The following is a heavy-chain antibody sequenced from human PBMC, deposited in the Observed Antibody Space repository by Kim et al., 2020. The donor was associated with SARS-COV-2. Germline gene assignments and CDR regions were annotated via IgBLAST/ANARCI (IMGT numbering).Heavy chain of an antibody. J-gene: IGHJ5*02. V-gene: IGHV1-8*01. Sequence: TGYAQKFQGRVTMTRNTSISTAYMELSSLRSEDTAVYYCARGYRRDWFDPWGQGTLVTVSS. D-gene: IGHD1-26*01. CDR2: T. CDR3: ARGYRRDWFDP.